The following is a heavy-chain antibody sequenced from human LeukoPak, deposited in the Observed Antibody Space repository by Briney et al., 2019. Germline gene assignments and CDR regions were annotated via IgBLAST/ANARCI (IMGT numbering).Heavy chain of an antibody. CDR3: ARTPTTVTKPDY. J-gene: IGHJ4*02. CDR1: GFTLSSYA. V-gene: IGHV3-30*04. Sequence: GRSLRLSRVASGFTLSSYAMHWVRQAPGKGLEWVAVISYDGSNKYYADSVKGRFTISRDNSKNTLYLQMDSLRPEDTAVYYCARTPTTVTKPDYWGQGTLVTVSS. CDR2: ISYDGSNK. D-gene: IGHD4-17*01.